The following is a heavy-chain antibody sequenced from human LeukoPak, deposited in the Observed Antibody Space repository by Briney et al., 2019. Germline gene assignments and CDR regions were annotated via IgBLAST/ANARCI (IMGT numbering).Heavy chain of an antibody. CDR2: INPDGGEI. Sequence: PGGSLRLSCAVSGFTFSTSWMTRVRQAPGKGLEWVASINPDGGEIHYVDSVKGRFTISRDNAKNSLYLQMNSLTADDTAVHYCLRAYRPGGWFDPWGQGTLVTVSS. D-gene: IGHD3-16*02. CDR3: LRAYRPGGWFDP. V-gene: IGHV3-7*04. CDR1: GFTFSTSW. J-gene: IGHJ5*02.